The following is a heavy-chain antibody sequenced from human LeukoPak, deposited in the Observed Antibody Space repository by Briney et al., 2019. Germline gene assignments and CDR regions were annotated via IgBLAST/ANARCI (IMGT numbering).Heavy chain of an antibody. CDR1: GGSISSSSYY. CDR2: IYYSGST. Sequence: SETLSLTCTVSGGSISSSSYYWGWIRQPPGKGLEWIGSIYYSGSTYYNPSLKSRVTISVDTSKNQFSLKLSSVTAADTAVYYCARGGSSWYADYWGQGTLVTVSS. CDR3: ARGGSSWYADY. D-gene: IGHD6-13*01. J-gene: IGHJ4*02. V-gene: IGHV4-39*07.